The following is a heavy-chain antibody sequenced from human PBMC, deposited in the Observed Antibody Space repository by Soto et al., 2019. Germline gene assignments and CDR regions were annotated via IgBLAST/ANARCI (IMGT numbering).Heavy chain of an antibody. Sequence: QVQLVQSGAEVKKPGSSVKVSCKASGGTFSSYAISWVRQAPGQGLEWMGGIIPIFGTANYAQKFQGRVTITAYESTSTADMELSSLRSEDTAVYYCARAKTDIVLMVYAGMDVWGQGTTVTVSS. CDR1: GGTFSSYA. J-gene: IGHJ6*02. CDR2: IIPIFGTA. V-gene: IGHV1-69*12. D-gene: IGHD2-8*01. CDR3: ARAKTDIVLMVYAGMDV.